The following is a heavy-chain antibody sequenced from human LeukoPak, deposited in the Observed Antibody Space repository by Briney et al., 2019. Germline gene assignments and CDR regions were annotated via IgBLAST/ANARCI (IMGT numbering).Heavy chain of an antibody. Sequence: SETLSLTCTVSGGSISSSSYYWGWIRQPPGKGLEWIGSIYYSGSTYYNPSLKSRVTISVDTSKNQFSLKLSSVTAADTAVYYCASQGYCSSTSCYGDYFDYWGQGTLVTVSS. V-gene: IGHV4-39*01. CDR1: GGSISSSSYY. CDR2: IYYSGST. D-gene: IGHD2-2*01. J-gene: IGHJ4*02. CDR3: ASQGYCSSTSCYGDYFDY.